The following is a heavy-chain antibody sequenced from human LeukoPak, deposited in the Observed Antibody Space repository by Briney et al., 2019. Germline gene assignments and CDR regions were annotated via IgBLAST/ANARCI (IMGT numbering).Heavy chain of an antibody. CDR1: GGTFSSYA. CDR3: ARAESVTETSTPLDY. V-gene: IGHV1-69*04. CDR2: IIPILGIA. J-gene: IGHJ4*02. D-gene: IGHD4-17*01. Sequence: ASVKVSCKASGGTFSSYAISWVRQAPGQGLEWMGRIIPILGIANYAQKFQGRVTITADKSTSTAYMELSSLRSEDTAVYYCARAESVTETSTPLDYWGQGTLVTVSS.